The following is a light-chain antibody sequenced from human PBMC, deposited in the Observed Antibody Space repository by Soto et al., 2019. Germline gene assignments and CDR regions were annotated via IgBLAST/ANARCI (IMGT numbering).Light chain of an antibody. CDR1: QSVSSH. Sequence: DMGLTQSPCTLSFSPGDRASLACRAIQSVSSHLAWYQHRSGQAPRLLIYGASSRATGIPARFSGSGSGTDFTLTNRRLEPEDFALYYCHQYGNTPQLTFGGGTKVEIK. CDR2: GAS. V-gene: IGKV3-20*01. CDR3: HQYGNTPQLT. J-gene: IGKJ4*01.